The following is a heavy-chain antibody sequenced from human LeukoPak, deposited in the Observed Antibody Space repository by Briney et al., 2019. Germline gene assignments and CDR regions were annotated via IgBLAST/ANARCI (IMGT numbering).Heavy chain of an antibody. V-gene: IGHV4-34*01. D-gene: IGHD3-22*01. Sequence: SETLSLTCAVYGGSFSGYYWSWIRQPPGKGLEWIGEINHSGSTNYNPSLKSRVTISVDTSKNQFSLKLSSVTAADTAVYYCARGSIVVATFFDYWGQGTLVTVSS. CDR2: INHSGST. CDR3: ARGSIVVATFFDY. CDR1: GGSFSGYY. J-gene: IGHJ4*02.